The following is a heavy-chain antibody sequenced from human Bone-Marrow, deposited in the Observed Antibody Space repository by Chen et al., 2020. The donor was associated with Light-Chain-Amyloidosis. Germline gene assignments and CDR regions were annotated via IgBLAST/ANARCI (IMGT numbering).Heavy chain of an antibody. V-gene: IGHV3-30*04. CDR1: GFTFSSYA. CDR3: AREGYCSSSSCPFDY. D-gene: IGHD2-2*01. J-gene: IGHJ4*02. Sequence: QVQLVESGGGVVQPGRSLRLSCAASGFTFSSYAMDWVRQAPGKGLEWVAVISFHERNKYYADTVKGRFTISRDNSKNTLYLQMNSRRAEDTAVYYCAREGYCSSSSCPFDYWGQGTLVTVSS. CDR2: ISFHERNK.